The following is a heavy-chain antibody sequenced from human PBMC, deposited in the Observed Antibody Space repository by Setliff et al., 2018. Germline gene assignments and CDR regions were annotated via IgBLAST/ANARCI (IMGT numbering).Heavy chain of an antibody. D-gene: IGHD3-10*01. Sequence: SVKVSCKASGGTLSSYAISWVRQAPGQGLEWMGGIIPILGIANYAQKFQGRVTITADKSTSTAYMELSSLRSEDTAVYYCARVYYGSGSYLGAFDIWGQGTMVTVSS. CDR2: IIPILGIA. J-gene: IGHJ3*02. V-gene: IGHV1-69*10. CDR3: ARVYYGSGSYLGAFDI. CDR1: GGTLSSYA.